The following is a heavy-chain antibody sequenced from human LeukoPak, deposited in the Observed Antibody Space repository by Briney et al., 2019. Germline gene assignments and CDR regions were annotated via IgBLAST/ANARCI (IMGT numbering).Heavy chain of an antibody. V-gene: IGHV1-2*02. CDR2: INPNSGGT. CDR1: GYTFTGYY. D-gene: IGHD1-26*01. CDR3: ARVRVGATAGYYFDY. Sequence: ASVKVSCKASGYTFTGYYMHWVRQAPGQGLEWMGWINPNSGGTNYAQKFQGRVTMTRDTSISTAYMELSRLRSDDTAVYYCARVRVGATAGYYFDYWGQGTLVTVSS. J-gene: IGHJ4*02.